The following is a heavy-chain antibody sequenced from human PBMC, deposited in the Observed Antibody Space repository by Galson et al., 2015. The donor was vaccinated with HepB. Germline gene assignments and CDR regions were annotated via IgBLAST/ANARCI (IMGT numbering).Heavy chain of an antibody. J-gene: IGHJ1*01. Sequence: SVKVSCKASGYTFTRYGISWVRQAPGQGLEWMGWISAYNGNTNYAQKLQGRVTMTTDTSTTTAYMELRSLRSDDTALYYCARGSDYTGGFQHWGQGTLVTVSS. V-gene: IGHV1-18*01. D-gene: IGHD4-11*01. CDR3: ARGSDYTGGFQH. CDR1: GYTFTRYG. CDR2: ISAYNGNT.